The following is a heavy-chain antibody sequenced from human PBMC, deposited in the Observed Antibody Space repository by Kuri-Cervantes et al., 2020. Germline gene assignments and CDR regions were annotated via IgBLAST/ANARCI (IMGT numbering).Heavy chain of an antibody. CDR1: GGSVSSDNYY. CDR2: IFYSGST. J-gene: IGHJ4*02. D-gene: IGHD5-18*01. V-gene: IGHV4-61*01. Sequence: SETLSLTCTVSGGSVSSDNYYWSWIRQSPGKGLEWIGYIFYSGSTYYNPSLKSRVTMSVDTSKNQFSLKLSSVTAADTAVYYCARGPGGYSYGYAAGPRNYWGQGTLVTVSS. CDR3: ARGPGGYSYGYAAGPRNY.